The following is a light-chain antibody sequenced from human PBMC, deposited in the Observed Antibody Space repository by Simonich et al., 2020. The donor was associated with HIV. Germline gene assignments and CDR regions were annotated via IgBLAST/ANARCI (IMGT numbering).Light chain of an antibody. CDR1: QSLLYSSNNSNS. Sequence: DIVMTQSPAYLAVSLGERATINCKSSQSLLYSSNNSNSLVWYQQKPGQLPKRLLYWESARESGVPDRFSASGSGTDFTLTISSLQAEDVAVYSCQQYYSTPPTFGQGTKVEIK. V-gene: IGKV4-1*01. CDR3: QQYYSTPPT. CDR2: WES. J-gene: IGKJ1*01.